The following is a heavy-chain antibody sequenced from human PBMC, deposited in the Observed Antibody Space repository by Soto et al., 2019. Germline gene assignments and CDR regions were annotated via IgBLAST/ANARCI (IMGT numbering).Heavy chain of an antibody. J-gene: IGHJ4*02. D-gene: IGHD6-13*01. CDR3: ARGKLGSSWEFDY. Sequence: SETLSLTCAVYGGSFSGYYWSWIRQPPGKGLEWIGEINHSGSTNYNPSLKSRVTISVDTSKNQFSLKLSPVTAADTAVYYCARGKLGSSWEFDYWGQGTLVTVS. CDR2: INHSGST. CDR1: GGSFSGYY. V-gene: IGHV4-34*01.